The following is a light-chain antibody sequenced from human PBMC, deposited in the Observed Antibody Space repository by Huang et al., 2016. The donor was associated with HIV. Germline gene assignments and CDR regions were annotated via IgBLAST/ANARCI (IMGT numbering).Light chain of an antibody. Sequence: EIVLTQSPGTLSLSPGESATLSCRASENVSKNYLVWYQQKPGQPPSRLIYGASSRAAGIPDRFSGSGSGTDFTLTITRLEPEDFAVYYCQQYGTSPRTFGGGTRVEI. CDR3: QQYGTSPRT. CDR1: ENVSKNY. CDR2: GAS. J-gene: IGKJ4*01. V-gene: IGKV3-20*01.